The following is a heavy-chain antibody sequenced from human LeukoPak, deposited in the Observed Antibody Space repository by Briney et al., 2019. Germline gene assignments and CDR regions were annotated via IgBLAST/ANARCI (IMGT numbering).Heavy chain of an antibody. D-gene: IGHD3-22*01. CDR2: ISAYNGNT. V-gene: IGHV1-18*01. CDR1: GYIFTGYG. J-gene: IGHJ6*02. CDR3: ARCDSSGYWYGMDV. Sequence: ASVKVSCKASGYIFTGYGIGWVRQAPGQGLEWMGWISAYNGNTDYAQKLQGRVTMTTDTSTSTAYMELRSLRSDDTVVYYCARCDSSGYWYGMDVWGQGTTVTVSS.